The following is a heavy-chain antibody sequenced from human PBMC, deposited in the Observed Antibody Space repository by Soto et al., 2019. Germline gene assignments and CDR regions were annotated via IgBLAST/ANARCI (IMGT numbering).Heavy chain of an antibody. CDR2: IYYSGST. CDR3: ARVPKLGYCSSTSCLHYGMDV. D-gene: IGHD2-2*01. Sequence: SETLSLTCTVSGGSVSSGSYYWSWIRQPPVKGLEWIGYIYYSGSTNYNPSLKSRVTISVDTSKNQFSLKLSSVTAADTAVYYCARVPKLGYCSSTSCLHYGMDVWGQGTTVTVSS. J-gene: IGHJ6*02. V-gene: IGHV4-61*01. CDR1: GGSVSSGSYY.